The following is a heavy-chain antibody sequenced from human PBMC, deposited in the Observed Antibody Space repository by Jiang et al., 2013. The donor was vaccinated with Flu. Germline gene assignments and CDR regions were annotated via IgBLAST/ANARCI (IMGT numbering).Heavy chain of an antibody. D-gene: IGHD2-2*01. CDR3: ARDLPAAKLAY. J-gene: IGHJ4*02. CDR2: ISSSSSYI. V-gene: IGHV3-21*01. Sequence: VSSISSSSSYIYYADSVKGRFTISRDNAKNSLYLQMNSLRAEDTAVYYCARDLPAAKLAYWGQGTLVTVSS.